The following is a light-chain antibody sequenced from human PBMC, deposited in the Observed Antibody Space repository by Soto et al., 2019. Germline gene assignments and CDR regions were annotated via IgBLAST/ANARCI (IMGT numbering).Light chain of an antibody. Sequence: EIVLTQSPGTLSLSPGERATLSCRASQSVSSNYLAWFQQKPGQAPRLLIYGASRRATGIPDRFSGSGSGTDFSLTIIRLDPEDFSVYYCQQYGSSPWTFGQGTKVEIK. J-gene: IGKJ1*01. CDR3: QQYGSSPWT. CDR1: QSVSSNY. V-gene: IGKV3-20*01. CDR2: GAS.